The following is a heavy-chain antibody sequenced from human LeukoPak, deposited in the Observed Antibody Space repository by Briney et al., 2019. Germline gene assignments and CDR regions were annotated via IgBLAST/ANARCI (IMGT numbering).Heavy chain of an antibody. CDR3: TMMTTVTTIFRD. CDR1: GFTFSSCA. V-gene: IGHV3-30-3*01. J-gene: IGHJ4*02. D-gene: IGHD4-17*01. Sequence: GRSLRLSCAASGFTFSSCAMHWVRQAPGKGLEWVAVISYDGSNKYYADSVKGRFTISRDNSKNTLYLQMNSLRAEDTAVYYCTMMTTVTTIFRDWGQGTLVTVSS. CDR2: ISYDGSNK.